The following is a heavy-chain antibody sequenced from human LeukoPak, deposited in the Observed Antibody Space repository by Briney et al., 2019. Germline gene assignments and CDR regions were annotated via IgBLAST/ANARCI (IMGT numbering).Heavy chain of an antibody. CDR3: AKGTTYYPFDY. CDR2: ISGSGSST. V-gene: IGHV3-23*01. J-gene: IGHJ4*02. CDR1: GFTFRIYA. Sequence: GGSLRLSCAASGFTFRIYAMSWARQAPGKGVEWVSAISGSGSSTYYADAVKGRFTISRDNSKNTLYLQMNSLRAEDTAVYYCAKGTTYYPFDYWGQGTLVTVSS. D-gene: IGHD3-10*01.